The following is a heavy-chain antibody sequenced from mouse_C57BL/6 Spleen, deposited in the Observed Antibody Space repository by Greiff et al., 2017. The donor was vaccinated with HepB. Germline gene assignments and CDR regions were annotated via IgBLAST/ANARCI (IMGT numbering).Heavy chain of an antibody. Sequence: EVQLQQSGPELVKPGASVKISCKASGYTFTDYYMNWVKQSHGKSLEWIGDINPNNGGTSYNQKFKGKATLTVDKSSSTAYMELRSLTSEDSAVYDGARAGTGVGYYYAMDYWGQGTSVTVSS. CDR1: GYTFTDYY. CDR2: INPNNGGT. J-gene: IGHJ4*01. V-gene: IGHV1-26*01. CDR3: ARAGTGVGYYYAMDY. D-gene: IGHD4-1*01.